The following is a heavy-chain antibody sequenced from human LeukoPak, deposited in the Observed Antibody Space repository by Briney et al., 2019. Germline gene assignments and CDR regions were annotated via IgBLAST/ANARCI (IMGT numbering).Heavy chain of an antibody. CDR2: INPNSGGT. D-gene: IGHD3-3*01. V-gene: IGHV1-2*02. CDR3: ARDAGSFDLGSAHFDL. Sequence: GASVKVSCKASGYTFTGYYMHWVRQAPGQGLEWMGWINPNSGGTNYAQKFQGRVTMTRDTSISTAYMELSRLRSDDTAVYHCARDAGSFDLGSAHFDLWGQGTLVTVPS. CDR1: GYTFTGYY. J-gene: IGHJ4*02.